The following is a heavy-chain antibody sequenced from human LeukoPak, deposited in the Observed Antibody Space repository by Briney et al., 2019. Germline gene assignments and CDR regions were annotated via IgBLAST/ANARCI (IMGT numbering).Heavy chain of an antibody. V-gene: IGHV3-11*01. D-gene: IGHD3-10*01. CDR3: VRHAGSAGGQ. CDR1: GFSFGGHY. CDR2: ISGNGGDI. Sequence: PGGSLRLSCAASGFSFGGHYMSWVRQAPGKGPEWISYISGNGGDIAYADSVKGRFTISRDNAKNSLHLQMNSLRVEDTAVYHCVRHAGSAGGQWGEGTLIAVSS. J-gene: IGHJ4*02.